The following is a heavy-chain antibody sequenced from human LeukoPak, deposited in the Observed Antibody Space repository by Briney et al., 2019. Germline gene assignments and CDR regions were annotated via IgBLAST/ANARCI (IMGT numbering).Heavy chain of an antibody. CDR2: INPNSGGT. V-gene: IGHV1-2*02. CDR3: ATDLKDYDILTGYYRRGAFDI. J-gene: IGHJ3*02. D-gene: IGHD3-9*01. Sequence: ASVKVSCKASGYTFTSYGISWVRQAPGQGLEWMGWINPNSGGTNYAQKFQGRVTMTRDTSISTAYMELSSLRSEDTAVYYCATDLKDYDILTGYYRRGAFDIWGQGTMVTVSS. CDR1: GYTFTSYG.